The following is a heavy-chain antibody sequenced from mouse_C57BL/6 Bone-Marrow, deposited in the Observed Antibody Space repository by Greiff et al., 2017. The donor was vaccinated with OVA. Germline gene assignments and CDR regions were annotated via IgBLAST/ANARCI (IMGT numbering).Heavy chain of an antibody. CDR1: GYSFTDYN. CDR2: INPNYGTT. CDR3: ARSDYYYGSSFWFAY. J-gene: IGHJ3*01. V-gene: IGHV1-39*01. D-gene: IGHD1-1*01. Sequence: VQLQQSGPELVKPGASVKISCKASGYSFTDYNMNWVKQSNGKSLEWIGVINPNYGTTSYNQKFKSKATLTVDKPSSTAYMQLSSLTSEDSAVYYCARSDYYYGSSFWFAYWGQGTLVTVSA.